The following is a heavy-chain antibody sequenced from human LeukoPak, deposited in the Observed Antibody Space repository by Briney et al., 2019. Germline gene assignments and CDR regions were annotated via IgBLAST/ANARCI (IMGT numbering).Heavy chain of an antibody. D-gene: IGHD5-24*01. V-gene: IGHV1-2*02. CDR2: INPNSGGT. J-gene: IGHJ4*02. Sequence: WASVKVSCKASGYTFTGYYMHWGRQAPGQGLEWMGWINPNSGGTNYAQKFQGRVTMTRDTSISTAYMELSRLRSDDTAVYYCARDRGGDGYNYGYWGQGTLVTVSS. CDR1: GYTFTGYY. CDR3: ARDRGGDGYNYGY.